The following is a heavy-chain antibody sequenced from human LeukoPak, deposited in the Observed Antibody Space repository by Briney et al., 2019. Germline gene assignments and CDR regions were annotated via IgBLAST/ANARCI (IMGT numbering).Heavy chain of an antibody. CDR2: INPNSGGT. V-gene: IGHV1-2*06. Sequence: ASVKVSCKASGYTFTGYHMHWVRRAPGQGLEWMGRINPNSGGTNYAQKFQGRVTMTRDTSISTAYMELSRLRSDDTAVYYCARDFYDFWSGYSHDAFDIWGQGTMVTVSS. D-gene: IGHD3-3*01. CDR1: GYTFTGYH. J-gene: IGHJ3*02. CDR3: ARDFYDFWSGYSHDAFDI.